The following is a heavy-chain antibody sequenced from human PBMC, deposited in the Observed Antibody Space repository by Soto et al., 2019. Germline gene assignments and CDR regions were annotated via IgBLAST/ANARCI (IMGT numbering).Heavy chain of an antibody. CDR1: GDSVSNNSAT. D-gene: IGHD6-19*01. CDR2: TYYRSRWYN. CDR3: ARHAQWLAPFDS. J-gene: IGHJ4*02. Sequence: PSQTLSLTCAISGDSVSNNSATWNWIRXSPSRGLEWLGRTYYRSRWYNDYAVSVKSRLIINPDTSKNQFSLQLSSVTPEDTAVYYCARHAQWLAPFDSWGQGTLVTVSS. V-gene: IGHV6-1*01.